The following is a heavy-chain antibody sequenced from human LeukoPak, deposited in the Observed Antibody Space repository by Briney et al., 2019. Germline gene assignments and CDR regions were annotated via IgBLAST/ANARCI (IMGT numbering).Heavy chain of an antibody. CDR1: LRTLSTFV. V-gene: IGHV3-30*02. CDR2: IRFDGSNR. Sequence: VWALRLSRAQSLRTLSTFVMLGVGQAPGRGREWVACIRFDGSNRYYAESLKGRFTISRDNSKNTLYLQMNSLRAEDTAIYFCAKGGYYFDYWGQGALVIVSS. J-gene: IGHJ4*02. CDR3: AKGGYYFDY.